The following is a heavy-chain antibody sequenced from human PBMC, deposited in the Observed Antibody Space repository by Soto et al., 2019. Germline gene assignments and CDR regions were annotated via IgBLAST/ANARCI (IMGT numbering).Heavy chain of an antibody. V-gene: IGHV1-69*06. J-gene: IGHJ4*02. D-gene: IGHD5-12*01. Sequence: QVQLVQSGAEVKKPGSSVKVSCKASGGTFSSYAISWVRQAPGQGLEWMGGIIPIFGTANYAQKFQGRVTITADKSTSTACMELSSLRSEDTAVYYCARGQRWLQFELYYFDYWGQGTLVTVSS. CDR1: GGTFSSYA. CDR3: ARGQRWLQFELYYFDY. CDR2: IIPIFGTA.